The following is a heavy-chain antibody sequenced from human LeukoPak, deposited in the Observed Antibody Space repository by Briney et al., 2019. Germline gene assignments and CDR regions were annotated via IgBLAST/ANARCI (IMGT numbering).Heavy chain of an antibody. CDR1: GGTFSSYA. CDR3: ATRRVFGVVIITHFDY. J-gene: IGHJ4*02. D-gene: IGHD3-3*01. CDR2: IIPLLGPA. V-gene: IGHV1-69*01. Sequence: GPSVRVSRRASGGTFSSYAISWVRQAPGRGLEWMGGIIPLLGPANYAQTFQGRVTITADESTSTAYMKLSSLRSEDTAVYYCATRRVFGVVIITHFDYWGQGTLVTVSS.